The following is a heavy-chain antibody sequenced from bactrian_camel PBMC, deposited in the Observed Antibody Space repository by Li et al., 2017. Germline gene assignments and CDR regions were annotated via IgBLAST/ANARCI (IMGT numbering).Heavy chain of an antibody. CDR3: ATDLNWQNY. Sequence: DVQLVESGGGLVQPGGSLRLSCAASGFTFDDYAMGWIRQAPGKGLEWVSAISWSGDTTTYADSVKGRFTISRHTDQNTVYLQLNSLKTEDTALYYCATDLNWQNYWGQGTQVTIS. J-gene: IGHJ4*01. CDR1: GFTFDDYA. V-gene: IGHV3-1*01. CDR2: ISWSGDTT. D-gene: IGHD7*01.